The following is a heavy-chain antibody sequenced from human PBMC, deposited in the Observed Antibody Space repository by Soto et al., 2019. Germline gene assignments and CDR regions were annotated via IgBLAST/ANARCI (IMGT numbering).Heavy chain of an antibody. Sequence: QVQLQESGPGRVKPSQTLSLTCTISGDSIRNGAFYWSWIRHLPGKGLEWIGYMYYSGFTFYNPSLRSRVTMSVDTTTNQFSLKLTSVTAADTAIYYCARMTGDRFFDSWGQGTLVSVSS. CDR1: GDSIRNGAFY. D-gene: IGHD7-27*01. J-gene: IGHJ4*02. CDR3: ARMTGDRFFDS. CDR2: MYYSGFT. V-gene: IGHV4-31*03.